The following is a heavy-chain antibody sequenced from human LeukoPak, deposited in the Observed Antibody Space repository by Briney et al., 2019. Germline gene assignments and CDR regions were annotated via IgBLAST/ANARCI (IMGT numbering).Heavy chain of an antibody. D-gene: IGHD6-19*01. V-gene: IGHV4-4*02. CDR3: ARTSSSGWRVQDAFDI. J-gene: IGHJ3*02. Sequence: SGTLSLTCAVSGGSISSSNWRSWVRQPPGKGLEWIGEIYHSGSTNYNPSLKSRVTISVDKSKNQFSLKLSSVTAADTAVYYCARTSSSGWRVQDAFDIWGQGTMVTVSS. CDR1: GGSISSSNW. CDR2: IYHSGST.